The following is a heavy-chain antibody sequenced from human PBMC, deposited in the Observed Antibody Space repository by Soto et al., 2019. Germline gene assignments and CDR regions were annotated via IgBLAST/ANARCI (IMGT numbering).Heavy chain of an antibody. D-gene: IGHD3-22*01. CDR3: ARGGGYYDSSGYYISRYYFDY. CDR2: ISAYNGNT. J-gene: IGHJ4*02. CDR1: GYTFTSYG. V-gene: IGHV1-18*01. Sequence: ASVKVSCKASGYTFTSYGISWVRQAPGQGLEWMGWISAYNGNTNYAQKLQGRVTMTTDTSTSTAYMELRSLRSDDTAVYYCARGGGYYDSSGYYISRYYFDYWGQGTLVTVSS.